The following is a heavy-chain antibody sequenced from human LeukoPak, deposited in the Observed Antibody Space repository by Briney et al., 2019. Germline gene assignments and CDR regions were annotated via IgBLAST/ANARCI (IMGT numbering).Heavy chain of an antibody. D-gene: IGHD3-3*01. V-gene: IGHV4-34*01. CDR3: ARRLTIFGVVIRNYYYYYGMDV. CDR1: GGSFSGYY. J-gene: IGHJ6*02. Sequence: PSETLSLTCEVYGGSFSGYYWNWIRQPPGKGLEWIGEINHSGSTNYNLSLKSRVSISVDTSKNQFSLKLSSVTAADTAVYYCARRLTIFGVVIRNYYYYYGMDVWGQGTTVTVSS. CDR2: INHSGST.